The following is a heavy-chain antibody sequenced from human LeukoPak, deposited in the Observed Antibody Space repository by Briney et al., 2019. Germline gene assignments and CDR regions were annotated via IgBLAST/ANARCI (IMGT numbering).Heavy chain of an antibody. CDR3: AKDGGGYYTWAFDY. CDR2: ISGSGGST. Sequence: GGSLRLSCAASGFTFSSYGMSWVRQAPGKGLEWVSAISGSGGSTYYADSVKGRFTISRDNSKNTLYLQMNSLRAEDTAVYYCAKDGGGYYTWAFDYWGQGTLVTGSS. V-gene: IGHV3-23*01. D-gene: IGHD3-22*01. J-gene: IGHJ4*02. CDR1: GFTFSSYG.